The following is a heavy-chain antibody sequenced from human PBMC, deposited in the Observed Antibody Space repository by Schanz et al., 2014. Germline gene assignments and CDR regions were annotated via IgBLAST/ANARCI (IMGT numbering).Heavy chain of an antibody. CDR2: IWYDENNK. CDR3: AKGLYYDNTGGGFDY. Sequence: QVQMVESGGGVVQPGRSLRLSCVASGFTFSSYGMHWVRQAPGKGLEWVAVIWYDENNKYYADSVKGRFTISRDNSKTTLSLQMNSLRAEDTAVYYCAKGLYYDNTGGGFDYWGQGTLVTVSS. J-gene: IGHJ4*02. D-gene: IGHD3-16*01. V-gene: IGHV3-33*06. CDR1: GFTFSSYG.